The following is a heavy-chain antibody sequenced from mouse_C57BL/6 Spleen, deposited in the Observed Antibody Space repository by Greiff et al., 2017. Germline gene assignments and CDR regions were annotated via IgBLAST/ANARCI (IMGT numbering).Heavy chain of an antibody. D-gene: IGHD1-1*01. V-gene: IGHV1-80*01. CDR3: ARRGTVDYFDY. J-gene: IGHJ2*01. CDR2: IYPGDGDT. CDR1: GYAFSSYW. Sequence: VQLQQSGAELVKPGASVPISCKASGYAFSSYWMNWVKQRPGTGLEWIGQIYPGDGDTKYNGKFKGKATLPADKSASTAYMQLSSLTSEDSAVYCCARRGTVDYFDYWGQGTTLTVSS.